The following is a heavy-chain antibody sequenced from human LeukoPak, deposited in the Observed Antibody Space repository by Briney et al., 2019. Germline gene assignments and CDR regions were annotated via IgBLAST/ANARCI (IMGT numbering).Heavy chain of an antibody. CDR1: GGSFSGYY. CDR3: ARVGRRYIVVVPAHRRCAFDI. CDR2: INHGGST. Sequence: AETLSLTCAVYGGSFSGYYWSWIRQPPGKGLEWMGEINHGGSTNYNPSLKSRVTISVDTSKNQFSLKLSSVTAADTAVYYCARVGRRYIVVVPAHRRCAFDIWGQGTMVTVSS. V-gene: IGHV4-34*01. J-gene: IGHJ3*02. D-gene: IGHD2-2*01.